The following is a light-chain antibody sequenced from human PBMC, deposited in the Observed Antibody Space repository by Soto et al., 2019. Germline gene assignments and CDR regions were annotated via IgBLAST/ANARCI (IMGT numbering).Light chain of an antibody. Sequence: QSVLTQPASVSGSPGQSITISCTGTSSDGGGYNYVSWYQQHPGKAPKLMIYEVSNRPSGVSNRFSGSKSGNTASLTISALQAEDEADYYCSSYTSSSLSYDFGTGTKGTVL. J-gene: IGLJ1*01. V-gene: IGLV2-14*01. CDR3: SSYTSSSLSYD. CDR1: SSDGGGYNY. CDR2: EVS.